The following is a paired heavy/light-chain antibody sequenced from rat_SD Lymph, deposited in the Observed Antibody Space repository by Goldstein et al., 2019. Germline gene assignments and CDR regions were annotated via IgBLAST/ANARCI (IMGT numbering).Light chain of an antibody. V-gene: IGKV8S4*01. CDR3: QQYYNFPLT. J-gene: IGKJ5*01. Sequence: DIVMTQTPSSQAVSAGEKVTMSCKSSQSLLYNENKKNYLAWYQQKPGQSPKLLIYWASTRESGVPDRFIGSGSGTDFTLTISSVQAEDLAVYYCQQYYNFPLTFGSGTKLEIK. CDR1: QSLLYNENKKNY. CDR2: WAS.
Heavy chain of an antibody. V-gene: IGHV5-62*01. J-gene: IGHJ3*01. CDR1: GFTFSSYG. Sequence: VQLVESGGGLVQPGKSLKLSCSASGFTFSSYGMHWIRQAPGKGLDWVAYISSSSGTVYADAVKGRFTISRDNAKNTLYLQLNSLKSEDTAIYYCARSDYSSWIAYWGQGTLVTVSS. D-gene: IGHD1-2*01. CDR2: ISSSSGT. CDR3: ARSDYSSWIAY.